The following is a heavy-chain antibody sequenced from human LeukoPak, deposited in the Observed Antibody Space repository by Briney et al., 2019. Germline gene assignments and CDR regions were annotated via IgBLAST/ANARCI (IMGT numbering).Heavy chain of an antibody. J-gene: IGHJ4*02. V-gene: IGHV3-23*01. D-gene: IGHD3-10*01. CDR1: GFTFSSYA. CDR3: ARDPLLWFGDPLGGY. CDR2: VSGGGGTT. Sequence: PGGSLRLSCGASGFTFSSYAMSWVRQAPGKGLEWVSAVSGGGGTTLYADSVKGRFTISRDNSRNTLYLQMNSLRAGDTAVYYCARDPLLWFGDPLGGYWGQGTLVTVSS.